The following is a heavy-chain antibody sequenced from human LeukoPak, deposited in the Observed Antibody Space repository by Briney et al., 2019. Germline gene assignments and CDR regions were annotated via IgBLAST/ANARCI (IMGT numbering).Heavy chain of an antibody. CDR2: ISSVGST. V-gene: IGHV3-53*01. J-gene: IGHJ1*01. Sequence: PGGSLRLSCAASRFTFSSYSMNWVRQAPGKGLEWVSLISSVGSTYYADSMKGRFTISRDNSKNTLYLQMNSLRAEDTAVYYCARDQYSSNWYVHHWGQGTLVTVS. D-gene: IGHD6-19*01. CDR1: RFTFSSYS. CDR3: ARDQYSSNWYVHH.